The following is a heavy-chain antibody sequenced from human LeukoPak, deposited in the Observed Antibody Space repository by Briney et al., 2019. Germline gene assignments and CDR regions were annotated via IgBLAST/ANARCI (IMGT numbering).Heavy chain of an antibody. CDR1: GGSISSGGYS. J-gene: IGHJ4*02. V-gene: IGHV4-30-2*03. CDR2: IYHSGST. D-gene: IGHD4-17*01. Sequence: PSETLSLTCAVSGGSISSGGYSWSWIRQPPGKGLEWIGYIYHSGSTYYNPSLKSRVTISVDTSKNQFSLKLSSVTAADTAVYYCARHAEHGYGDYRSVSYFDYWGQGTLVTVSS. CDR3: ARHAEHGYGDYRSVSYFDY.